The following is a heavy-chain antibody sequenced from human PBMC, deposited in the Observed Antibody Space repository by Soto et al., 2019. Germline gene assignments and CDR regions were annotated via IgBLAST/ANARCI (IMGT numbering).Heavy chain of an antibody. J-gene: IGHJ4*02. CDR2: IIPIFGTA. CDR1: GGTFSSYA. V-gene: IGHV1-69*13. Sequence: SVKVSCKASGGTFSSYAISWVRQAPGQGLEWMGGIIPIFGTANYAQKFQGRVTITADESTSTAYMELSSLRSEDTAVYYCARENDSSGYYYRPFDYWGQGTLVTVSS. D-gene: IGHD3-22*01. CDR3: ARENDSSGYYYRPFDY.